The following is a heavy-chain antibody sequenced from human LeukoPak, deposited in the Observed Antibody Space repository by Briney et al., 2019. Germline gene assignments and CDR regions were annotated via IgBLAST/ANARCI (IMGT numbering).Heavy chain of an antibody. CDR3: ARGSRGAVAGTVPLLWFDP. CDR2: IYYSGST. CDR1: GGSISSYY. Sequence: SEPLSLTCTVSGGSISSYYWSWIRQPPGKGLEWIGYIYYSGSTNYNPSLKSRVTISVDTSKNQFSLKLSSVTAADTAVYYCARGSRGAVAGTVPLLWFDPWGQGTLVTVSS. D-gene: IGHD6-19*01. V-gene: IGHV4-59*01. J-gene: IGHJ5*02.